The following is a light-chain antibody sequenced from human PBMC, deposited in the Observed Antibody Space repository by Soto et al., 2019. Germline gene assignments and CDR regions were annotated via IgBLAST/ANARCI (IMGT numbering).Light chain of an antibody. Sequence: EIVMIQSQSTLPPSVGDRATXSCRASRSVSSDLAWYHQKPGHAPRLLIYSASSRATGIPARFSGRGSGTEFTLTISSLQSEDFAVYYCQQYNSSPRTFGQGTKVDIK. V-gene: IGKV3D-15*02. J-gene: IGKJ1*01. CDR2: SAS. CDR3: QQYNSSPRT. CDR1: RSVSSD.